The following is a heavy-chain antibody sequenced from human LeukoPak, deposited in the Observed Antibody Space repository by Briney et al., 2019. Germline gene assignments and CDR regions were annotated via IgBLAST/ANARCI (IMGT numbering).Heavy chain of an antibody. CDR3: ARATVGATTTPFDY. J-gene: IGHJ4*02. CDR1: GFTVSSNY. V-gene: IGHV3-53*01. D-gene: IGHD1-26*01. CDR2: IYSGGST. Sequence: GGSLRLSCAASGFTVSSNYMSWVRQAPGKGLEWVSVIYSGGSTYYADSVKGRSTISRDNSKSTLYLQMNSLRAEDTAVYYCARATVGATTTPFDYWGQGTLVTVSS.